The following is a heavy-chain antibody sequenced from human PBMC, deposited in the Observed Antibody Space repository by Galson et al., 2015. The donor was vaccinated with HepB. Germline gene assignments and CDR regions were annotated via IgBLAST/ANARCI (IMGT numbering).Heavy chain of an antibody. V-gene: IGHV3-21*01. Sequence: SLRLSCAASGFAFSSYSMNWVRQAPGKGLEWVSSMDSSGNYIYYADSLRGQFTISRDNAENSLYLQMNSLRAEDTAVYYCARSILRARHFDYWGQGTLLTVSS. D-gene: IGHD1-26*01. CDR3: ARSILRARHFDY. CDR1: GFAFSSYS. J-gene: IGHJ4*02. CDR2: MDSSGNYI.